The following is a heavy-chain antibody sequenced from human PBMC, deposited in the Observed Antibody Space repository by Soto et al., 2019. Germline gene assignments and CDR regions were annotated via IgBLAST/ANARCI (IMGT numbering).Heavy chain of an antibody. CDR2: IYYSGST. V-gene: IGHV4-39*01. Sequence: QLQLQESGPGLVKPSETLSLTCTVSGGSISSSSYYWGWIRQPPGKGLEWIGSIYYSGSTYYNPSLKTRVTISVDTSNNQFSLKLSSVTAADTAVYYCARRRVVVAATPLNWFDPWGQGTLVTVSS. CDR1: GGSISSSSYY. J-gene: IGHJ5*02. CDR3: ARRRVVVAATPLNWFDP. D-gene: IGHD2-15*01.